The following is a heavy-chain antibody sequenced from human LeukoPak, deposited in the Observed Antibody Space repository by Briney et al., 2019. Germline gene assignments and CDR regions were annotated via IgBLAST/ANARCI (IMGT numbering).Heavy chain of an antibody. D-gene: IGHD3-22*01. CDR2: ISSSSSYI. V-gene: IGHV3-21*04. Sequence: GGSLRLFCAASGFTFSSYSMNWVRQAPGKGLEWVSSISSSSSYIYYADSVKGRFTISRDNAKNSLYLQMNSLRAEDTALYYCAKGRYDSSGYPNYYYYYYMDVWGKGTTVTVSS. J-gene: IGHJ6*03. CDR1: GFTFSSYS. CDR3: AKGRYDSSGYPNYYYYYYMDV.